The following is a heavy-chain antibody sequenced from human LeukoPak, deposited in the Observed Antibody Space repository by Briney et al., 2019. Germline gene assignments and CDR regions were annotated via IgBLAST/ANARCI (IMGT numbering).Heavy chain of an antibody. J-gene: IGHJ4*02. CDR1: GGSISSSSYY. D-gene: IGHD5-18*01. CDR3: ASSGGTAMVSRTQYDY. V-gene: IGHV4-39*01. CDR2: IYYSGST. Sequence: WETLSLTCTVSGGSISSSSYYWGWIRQPPGKGLEWIGSIYYSGSTYYNPYLKSRVTISVDTSKNQFSLKLSSVTAADAAVYYCASSGGTAMVSRTQYDYWGQGTLVTVSS.